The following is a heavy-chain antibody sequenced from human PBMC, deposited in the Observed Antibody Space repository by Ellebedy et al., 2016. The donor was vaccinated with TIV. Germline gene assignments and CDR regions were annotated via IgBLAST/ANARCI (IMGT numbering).Heavy chain of an antibody. Sequence: GESLKISCKGSGYSFTSYWIGWVRQMPGKGLEWMGIIYPGDSDTRYSPSFQGQVTISADKSISTAYLQWSSLKASDTAMYYCARAPRVPGRVVITRYYFDYWGQGTLVTVSS. CDR2: IYPGDSDT. CDR1: GYSFTSYW. V-gene: IGHV5-51*01. CDR3: ARAPRVPGRVVITRYYFDY. J-gene: IGHJ4*02. D-gene: IGHD3-22*01.